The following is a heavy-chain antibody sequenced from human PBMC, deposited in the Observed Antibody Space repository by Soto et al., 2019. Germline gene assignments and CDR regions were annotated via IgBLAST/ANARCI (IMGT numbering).Heavy chain of an antibody. CDR1: GYTFTIYY. J-gene: IGHJ4*02. D-gene: IGHD1-1*01. CDR2: INPTGGAT. CDR3: ARALAPYKSRDF. Sequence: QVQLVQSGAEVKKPGASVIVSCKASGYTFTIYYIQWVRQAPGQGLEWMGRINPTGGATSYAQKFQGRVTMTSDTSTSTVYMEVNSLRSEDTAVYYCARALAPYKSRDFWGQGTLFTVSS. V-gene: IGHV1-46*01.